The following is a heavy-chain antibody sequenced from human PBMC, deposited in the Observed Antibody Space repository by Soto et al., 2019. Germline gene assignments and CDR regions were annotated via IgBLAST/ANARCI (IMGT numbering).Heavy chain of an antibody. CDR3: ARHLDDYVWGSYRH. V-gene: IGHV1-69*01. Sequence: QVQLVQSGAEVKETGSSVKVSCKSSGYIFKNYAVTWLRQAPGQGLEWMGGIIPVFGTPDYSQKFRGRVTMTADESTSTVYMELRSLTSEDTAVYYCARHLDDYVWGSYRHWGQGTLVTVSS. D-gene: IGHD3-16*02. J-gene: IGHJ4*02. CDR2: IIPVFGTP. CDR1: GYIFKNYA.